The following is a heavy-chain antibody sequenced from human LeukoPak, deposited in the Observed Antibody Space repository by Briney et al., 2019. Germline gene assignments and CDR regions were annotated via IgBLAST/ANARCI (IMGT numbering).Heavy chain of an antibody. D-gene: IGHD3-10*01. Sequence: GGSLRLSCAASGFTFSSYGMHWVRQAPGKGLEWVAVIWYDGSNKYYADSVKGRFTISRDNSKNTLHLQMNSLRAEDTAVYYCAKDLDPITMVRGVIPYFDYWGQGTLVTVSS. CDR3: AKDLDPITMVRGVIPYFDY. CDR2: IWYDGSNK. J-gene: IGHJ4*02. CDR1: GFTFSSYG. V-gene: IGHV3-33*06.